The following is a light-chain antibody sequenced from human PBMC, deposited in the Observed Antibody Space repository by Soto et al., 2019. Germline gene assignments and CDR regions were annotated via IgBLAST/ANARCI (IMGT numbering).Light chain of an antibody. V-gene: IGLV2-8*01. CDR3: SSFAKSNNFV. Sequence: QSVLTQPPSASGSPGQSVTISCTGTSSDVGAYDFVSWYQQHPGEASKLMIYEVTKRPSGVPDRFSGSKSGNTASLTVSGLQTEDEADYYCSSFAKSNNFVFGTGTKVTVL. CDR1: SSDVGAYDF. CDR2: EVT. J-gene: IGLJ1*01.